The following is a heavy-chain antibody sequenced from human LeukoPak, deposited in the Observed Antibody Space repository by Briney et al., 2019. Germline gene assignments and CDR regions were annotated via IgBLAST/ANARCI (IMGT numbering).Heavy chain of an antibody. CDR3: ARDAATHTIGWYDDSFDI. CDR1: GFSFSSYE. CDR2: ISGSGTTI. D-gene: IGHD6-19*01. V-gene: IGHV3-48*03. Sequence: GESLRLSCAASGFSFSSYEMNWVRQAPGKELDGVSYISGSGTTIYYADSVKGRFTISRDNAENSLYLQMNSLRAEDTAVYYCARDAATHTIGWYDDSFDICGHGTMVTVPS. J-gene: IGHJ3*02.